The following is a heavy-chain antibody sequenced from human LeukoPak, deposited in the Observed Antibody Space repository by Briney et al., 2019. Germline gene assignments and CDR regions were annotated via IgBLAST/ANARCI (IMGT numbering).Heavy chain of an antibody. CDR3: ARGGYYGSGRYYFDS. CDR1: GFTFSGYW. Sequence: GGSLRLSCAASGFTFSGYWMHWVRQAPGKGLVWVSRIKSDGSNTNYADSVKGRFTISRDNAKNTLHLQMNSLRAEDTAVYYCARGGYYGSGRYYFDSWGQGTLVPVSS. CDR2: IKSDGSNT. J-gene: IGHJ4*02. D-gene: IGHD3-3*01. V-gene: IGHV3-74*01.